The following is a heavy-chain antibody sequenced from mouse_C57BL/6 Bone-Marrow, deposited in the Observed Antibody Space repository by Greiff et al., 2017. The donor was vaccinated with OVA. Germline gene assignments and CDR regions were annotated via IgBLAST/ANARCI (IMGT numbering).Heavy chain of an antibody. D-gene: IGHD1-1*01. CDR2: IDPSDSYT. J-gene: IGHJ1*03. CDR3: ARGRYYGSSSYWYFDV. CDR1: GYTFTSYW. V-gene: IGHV1-50*01. Sequence: QVQLQQPGAELVKPGASVKLSCKASGYTFTSYWMQWVKQRPGQGLEWIGEIDPSDSYTNYNQKFKGKATLTVDTSSSTAYMQLSSLTSEDSAVYYCARGRYYGSSSYWYFDVWGTGTTVTVSS.